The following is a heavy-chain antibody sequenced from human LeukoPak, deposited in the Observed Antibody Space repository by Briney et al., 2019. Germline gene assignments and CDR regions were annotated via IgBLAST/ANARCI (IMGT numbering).Heavy chain of an antibody. J-gene: IGHJ4*02. CDR1: GGSISSSSYY. V-gene: IGHV4-31*03. CDR3: ARDWAAHFDY. CDR2: IYYSGST. D-gene: IGHD6-25*01. Sequence: KPSETLSLTCTVSGGSISSSSYYWGWIRQPPGKGLEWIGYIYYSGSTYYNPSLKSRVTISVDTSKNQFSLKLSSVTAADTAVYYCARDWAAHFDYWGQGTLVTVSS.